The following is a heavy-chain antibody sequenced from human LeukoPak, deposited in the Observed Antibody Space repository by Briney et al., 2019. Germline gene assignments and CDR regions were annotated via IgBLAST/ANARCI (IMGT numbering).Heavy chain of an antibody. CDR1: GYTFTSYA. D-gene: IGHD6-13*01. CDR2: INAGNGNT. V-gene: IGHV1-3*01. J-gene: IGHJ4*02. Sequence: ASVKVSCKASGYTFTSYAMHWVRQAPGQRLEWMGWINAGNGNTKYSQKFQGRVTITRDTSASTAYMELSSLRSEGTAVYYCASPYSSSWGLDYWGQGTLVTVSS. CDR3: ASPYSSSWGLDY.